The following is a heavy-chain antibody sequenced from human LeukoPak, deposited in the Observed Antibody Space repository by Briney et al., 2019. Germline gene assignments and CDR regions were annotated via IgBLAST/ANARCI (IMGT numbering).Heavy chain of an antibody. J-gene: IGHJ6*02. Sequence: GGSLRLSCAASGFTFSIYAMHWVRQAPGKGLEWVAVISYDGSNKYYADSVKGLFTISRDNSKNTLYLQMNILRAEDTAVYYCARDLIDYGGNDYYYYYGMDVWGQGTTVTVSS. CDR3: ARDLIDYGGNDYYYYYGMDV. CDR1: GFTFSIYA. CDR2: ISYDGSNK. V-gene: IGHV3-30*04. D-gene: IGHD4-23*01.